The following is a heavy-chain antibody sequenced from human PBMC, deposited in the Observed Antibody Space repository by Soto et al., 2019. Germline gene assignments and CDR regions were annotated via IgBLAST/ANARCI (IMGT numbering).Heavy chain of an antibody. Sequence: EVQLVESGGGLVQPGGSLRLSCAASGFTFSDYWIHWVRQAPGKGLVWVSRINSDGSTTDYADSVKGRFTISSDNARKTVFLQMNSLRAEDTAVYYCARSPCRNDPDHCWGQGTLVTVSS. CDR3: ARSPCRNDPDHC. CDR1: GFTFSDYW. V-gene: IGHV3-74*01. D-gene: IGHD1-1*01. CDR2: INSDGSTT. J-gene: IGHJ4*02.